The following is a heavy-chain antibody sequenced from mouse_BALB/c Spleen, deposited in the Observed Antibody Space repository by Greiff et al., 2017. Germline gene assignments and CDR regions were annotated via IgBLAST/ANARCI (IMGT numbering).Heavy chain of an antibody. CDR1: GYTFTSYW. D-gene: IGHD4-1*01. CDR3: AKLGLFAY. J-gene: IGHJ3*01. V-gene: IGHV1-69*02. Sequence: QVQLQQPGAELVKPGASVKLSCKASGYTFTSYWMHWVKQRPGQGLEWIGEIDPSDSYTNYNQKFKGKATLTVDKSSSTAYMQLSSLTSEDSAVYYCAKLGLFAYWGQGTLVTVSA. CDR2: IDPSDSYT.